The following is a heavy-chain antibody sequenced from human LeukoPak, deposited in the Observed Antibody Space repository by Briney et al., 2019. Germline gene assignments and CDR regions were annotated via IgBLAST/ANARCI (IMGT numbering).Heavy chain of an antibody. Sequence: GGSLRLSCAASGFTFSDYYMSWIRQAPGKGLEWVSAISGSGGSTYYADSVKGRFTISRDNSKNTLYLQMNSLRAEDTAVYYCAKDHPSSGWYRQYFQHWGQGTLVTVSS. CDR3: AKDHPSSGWYRQYFQH. J-gene: IGHJ1*01. V-gene: IGHV3-23*01. CDR2: ISGSGGST. D-gene: IGHD6-19*01. CDR1: GFTFSDYY.